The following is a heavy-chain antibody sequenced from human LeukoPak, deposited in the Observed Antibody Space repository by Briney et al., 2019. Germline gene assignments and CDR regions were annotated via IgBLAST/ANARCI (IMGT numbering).Heavy chain of an antibody. CDR2: IKTRDEGAAT. CDR1: GFNFTNAW. CDR3: STDYLLDISGEWNFFDS. Sequence: GGSLRLSCAASGFNFTNAWVSWVRQVPGGGLEWIGQIKTRDEGAATDHAAPVNGRFTILRDDSDNTLYLHMNSLKSDDTGVYYCSTDYLLDISGEWNFFDSWGQGTLVTVSS. J-gene: IGHJ4*02. D-gene: IGHD6-19*01. V-gene: IGHV3-15*01.